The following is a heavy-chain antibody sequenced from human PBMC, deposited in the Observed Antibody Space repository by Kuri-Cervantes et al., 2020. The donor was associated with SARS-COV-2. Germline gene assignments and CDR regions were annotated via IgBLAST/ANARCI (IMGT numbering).Heavy chain of an antibody. Sequence: ESLQISCAASGFTFSSYAMSWVRQAPGKGLEWVSAISGSGGSTYYADSVKGRFTISRDNSKNTLYLQMNSLRAEDTAVYYCANPTGHYYYGMDVWGQGTTVTVSS. CDR1: GFTFSSYA. V-gene: IGHV3-23*01. CDR3: ANPTGHYYYGMDV. CDR2: ISGSGGST. J-gene: IGHJ6*02.